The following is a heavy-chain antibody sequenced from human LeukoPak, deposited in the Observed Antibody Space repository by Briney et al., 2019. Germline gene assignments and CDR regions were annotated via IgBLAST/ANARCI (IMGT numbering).Heavy chain of an antibody. Sequence: TGGSLRLSCAASGFTFSSYAMHWVRQAPGKGLEWVALISYDGSNKYYADSVKGRFTISRDNSKNTLYLQMNSLRAEDTAVYYCARDGSGSPYWGQGTLVTVSS. CDR3: ARDGSGSPY. CDR1: GFTFSSYA. V-gene: IGHV3-30*03. J-gene: IGHJ4*02. CDR2: ISYDGSNK. D-gene: IGHD1-26*01.